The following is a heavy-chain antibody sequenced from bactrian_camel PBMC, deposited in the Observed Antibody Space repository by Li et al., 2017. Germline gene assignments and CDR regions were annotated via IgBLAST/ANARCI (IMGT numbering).Heavy chain of an antibody. CDR3: AADQRGGNCPSPYVLYEYET. CDR1: GEKLRFTF. J-gene: IGHJ4*01. Sequence: QVQLVESGGGSVQAGGTLRLSCENSGEKLRFTFMAWFRQAPGKEREGVAAIYSYGGVTSDTYYADSVKGRFAIPLNDDKSTVYLQMDNLTPEDAAMYVCAADQRGGNCPSPYVLYEYETSGHGTQVTVS. V-gene: IGHV3S53*01. CDR2: IYSYGGVT. D-gene: IGHD2*01.